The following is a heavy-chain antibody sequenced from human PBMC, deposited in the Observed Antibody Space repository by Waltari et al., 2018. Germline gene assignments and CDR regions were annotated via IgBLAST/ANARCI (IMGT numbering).Heavy chain of an antibody. J-gene: IGHJ4*02. CDR3: AGPGGSSSWYVEDY. D-gene: IGHD6-13*01. CDR1: GGSISSSSYY. CDR2: IYYSGST. V-gene: IGHV4-39*01. Sequence: QLQLQESGPGLVKPSETLSLTCTVSGGSISSSSYYWGWIRQPPGKGLEWIGSIYYSGSTYCNPALKSRVTISVDTSKNQFSLKLSSVAAADTAVYYCAGPGGSSSWYVEDYWGQGTLVTVSS.